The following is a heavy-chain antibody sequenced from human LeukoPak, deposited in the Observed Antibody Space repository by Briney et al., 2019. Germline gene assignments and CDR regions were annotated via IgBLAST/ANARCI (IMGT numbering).Heavy chain of an antibody. D-gene: IGHD6-13*01. CDR3: ARRAAAAYYYYYGMDV. CDR1: GGSFSGYY. V-gene: IGHV4-34*01. Sequence: SETLSLTCAVYGGSFSGYYWSWIRQPPGKGLEWIGEINHSGSTNYNPSLKSRVTISVDTSKNQFSLKLSSVTAADTAVYYCARRAAAAYYYYYGMDVWGQGTTVTASS. J-gene: IGHJ6*02. CDR2: INHSGST.